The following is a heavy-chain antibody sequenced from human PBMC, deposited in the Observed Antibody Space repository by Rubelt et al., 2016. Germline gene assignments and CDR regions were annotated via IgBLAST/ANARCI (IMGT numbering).Heavy chain of an antibody. J-gene: IGHJ4*02. D-gene: IGHD2-8*01. Sequence: QLQLQESGPGLVKPSETLSLTCSVPGGSISSSRYYWGWVRQPPGKGLEWIGSIYYTGSTYYNPSLKSRVTISSDTSKNQFSLNLSSVTAADTAVYYCARDRNLFWYYYWGQGTLVTVSS. CDR2: IYYTGST. CDR3: ARDRNLFWYYY. CDR1: GGSISSSRYY. V-gene: IGHV4-39*07.